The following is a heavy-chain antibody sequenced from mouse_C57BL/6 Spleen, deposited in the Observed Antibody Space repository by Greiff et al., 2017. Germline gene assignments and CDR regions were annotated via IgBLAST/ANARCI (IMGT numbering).Heavy chain of an antibody. CDR3: ARDRGGYYVWFAY. V-gene: IGHV3-1*01. D-gene: IGHD2-3*01. Sequence: EVKLEESGPGMVKPSQSLSLTCTVTGYSITSGYDWHWIRHFPGNKLEWMGYISYSGSTNYNPSLKSRISITHDTSKNHFFLKLNSVTTEDIATYYCARDRGGYYVWFAYWGQGTLVTVSA. CDR2: ISYSGST. J-gene: IGHJ3*01. CDR1: GYSITSGYD.